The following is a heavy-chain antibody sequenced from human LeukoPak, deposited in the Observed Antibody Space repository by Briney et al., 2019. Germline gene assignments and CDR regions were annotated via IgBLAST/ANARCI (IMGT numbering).Heavy chain of an antibody. CDR1: GFTFSSYA. J-gene: IGHJ4*02. Sequence: GGSLRLSCAASGFTFSSYAMSWVRQAPGKGLEWVSAISGSGGSTYYADSVKGRFTISRDNSKNTLYLQMNSLRAEDTAVYYCAKDLGGDYGDYVGYFGYWGQGTLVTVSS. CDR2: ISGSGGST. D-gene: IGHD4-17*01. CDR3: AKDLGGDYGDYVGYFGY. V-gene: IGHV3-23*01.